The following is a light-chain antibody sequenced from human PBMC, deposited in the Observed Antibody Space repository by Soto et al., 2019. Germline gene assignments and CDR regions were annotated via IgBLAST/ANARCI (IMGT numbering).Light chain of an antibody. Sequence: EIVLTQSPGTLSLSPGERATLSCRASQSVSSSYLAWYQQKPGQAPRLLTYDASSRAPGLPDRFSGSGSGTDFTLTISRLEPEDFAVYYCQQYGSSPITFGHGTKVDIK. CDR1: QSVSSSY. CDR2: DAS. CDR3: QQYGSSPIT. J-gene: IGKJ3*01. V-gene: IGKV3-20*01.